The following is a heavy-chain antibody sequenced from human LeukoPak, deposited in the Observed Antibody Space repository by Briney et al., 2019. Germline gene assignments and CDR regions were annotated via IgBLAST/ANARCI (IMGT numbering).Heavy chain of an antibody. CDR2: INPSGGST. D-gene: IGHD3-3*01. Sequence: ASVKVSCKASGYTFTNYYMHWVRQAPGQGLEWMGIINPSGGSTSYAQKFQGRVTITRDTSASTAYMELSSLRSEDTAVYYCARGGVLEWLRWFDPWGQGTLVTVSS. J-gene: IGHJ5*02. V-gene: IGHV1-46*01. CDR1: GYTFTNYY. CDR3: ARGGVLEWLRWFDP.